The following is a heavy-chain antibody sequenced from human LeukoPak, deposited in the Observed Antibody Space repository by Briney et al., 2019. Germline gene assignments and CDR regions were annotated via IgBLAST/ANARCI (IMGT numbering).Heavy chain of an antibody. V-gene: IGHV4-39*01. CDR2: FYYSGST. D-gene: IGHD3-16*01. CDR1: GGSISSTNYY. Sequence: PSETLSLTCTVSGGSISSTNYYWGWIRQPPGKGLEWIGSFYYSGSTYYNPSLKSRVTISVDMSKNQFSLKLSSVTAADTAVYYCARPRGSAGGVDYWGQGTLVTVSS. CDR3: ARPRGSAGGVDY. J-gene: IGHJ4*02.